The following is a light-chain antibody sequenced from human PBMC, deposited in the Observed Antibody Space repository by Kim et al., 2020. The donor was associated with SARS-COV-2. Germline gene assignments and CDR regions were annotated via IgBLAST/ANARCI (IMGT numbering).Light chain of an antibody. CDR3: CSYAGGYTQVA. CDR2: DVN. Sequence: QSVTISCTGTSSDVGGYNYVSWDQQFPGNAPRLMIYDVNKRPSGVPDRFSASKSGNTASLTISGLQADDEADYYCCSYAGGYTQVAFGGGTQLTVL. CDR1: SSDVGGYNY. J-gene: IGLJ2*01. V-gene: IGLV2-11*03.